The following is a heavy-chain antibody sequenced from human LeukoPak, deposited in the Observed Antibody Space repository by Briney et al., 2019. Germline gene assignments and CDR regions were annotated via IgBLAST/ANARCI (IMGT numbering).Heavy chain of an antibody. CDR2: IKQDGSEK. CDR1: GLTFTGSA. Sequence: GGSLRLSCATSGLTFTGSAMSWVRQAPGKGLEWVANIKQDGSEKYYVDSVKGRFTISRDNAKNPLYLQMNSLRAEDTAVYYCARDWLGFRGYYGSGSYYSNYFDYWGQGTLVTVSS. J-gene: IGHJ4*02. D-gene: IGHD3-10*01. CDR3: ARDWLGFRGYYGSGSYYSNYFDY. V-gene: IGHV3-7*03.